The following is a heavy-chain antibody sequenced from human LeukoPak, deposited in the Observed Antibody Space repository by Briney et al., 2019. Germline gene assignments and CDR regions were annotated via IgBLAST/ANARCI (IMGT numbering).Heavy chain of an antibody. CDR2: IYSGGHT. CDR1: GFSVSRSY. CDR3: ARESVQDYESVWGTYRHFDS. J-gene: IGHJ4*02. V-gene: IGHV3-53*01. Sequence: GGSLRLSCTVSGFSVSRSYMGWVRQAPGKGLEWVSFIYSGGHTYYADSVEGRFTISRDKSKNTLYLQMNSLRVEDTAVYYCARESVQDYESVWGTYRHFDSWGQGTLVTVSS. D-gene: IGHD3-16*02.